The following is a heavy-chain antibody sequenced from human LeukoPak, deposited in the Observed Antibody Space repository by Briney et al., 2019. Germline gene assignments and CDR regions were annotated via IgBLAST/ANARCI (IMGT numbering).Heavy chain of an antibody. CDR2: INTNTGNP. D-gene: IGHD3-22*01. J-gene: IGHJ4*02. V-gene: IGHV7-4-1*02. Sequence: ASVKVSCKASGYTFTSYAMNWVRQAPGQGLEWMGWINTNTGNPTYAQGFTGRFVFSLDTSVGTAYLQISSLKAEDTAVYYCARSFYYDSSGYFYYFDYWGQGTLVTVSS. CDR3: ARSFYYDSSGYFYYFDY. CDR1: GYTFTSYA.